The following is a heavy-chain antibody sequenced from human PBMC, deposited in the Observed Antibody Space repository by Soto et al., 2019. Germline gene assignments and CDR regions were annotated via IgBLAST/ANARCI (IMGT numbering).Heavy chain of an antibody. J-gene: IGHJ6*02. CDR2: INPNSGGT. V-gene: IGHV1-2*02. Sequence: ASVKVSCKASGYTFTGYYMHWVRQAPGQGLEWMGWINPNSGGTNYAQKFQGRVTMTRDTSISTAYMELSRLRSDDTAVYYCARNPGRGYSYGYVYGMDVWGQGTTVTVYS. CDR1: GYTFTGYY. D-gene: IGHD5-18*01. CDR3: ARNPGRGYSYGYVYGMDV.